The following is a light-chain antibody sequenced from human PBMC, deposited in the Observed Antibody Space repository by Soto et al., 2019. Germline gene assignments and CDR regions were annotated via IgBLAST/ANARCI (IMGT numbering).Light chain of an antibody. Sequence: QLALTPPGSVFWSPGQLITISCTGTGRDVGGYDYVSWYQHHPGKAPKVMIYEVTNRPSGVSNRFPGSKSGNTASLTISGLLAEDEADYYCSSYTSSRTYVFGTGTKVTVL. CDR3: SSYTSSRTYV. CDR1: GRDVGGYDY. V-gene: IGLV2-14*01. CDR2: EVT. J-gene: IGLJ1*01.